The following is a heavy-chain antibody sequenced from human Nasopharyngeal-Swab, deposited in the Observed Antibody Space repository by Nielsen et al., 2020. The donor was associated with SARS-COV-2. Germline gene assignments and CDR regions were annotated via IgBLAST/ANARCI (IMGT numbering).Heavy chain of an antibody. D-gene: IGHD6-6*01. Sequence: ASVKVSCKASGYNFAVYIMHWVRQAPGQGLEGRGWINAGNGDTKYSQKFQDRVTFTRDTSADTAYMELSSLRSEDTAVYFCARHFYSRSSRLLYLDYWGQGTLVTVSS. V-gene: IGHV1-3*01. CDR1: GYNFAVYI. J-gene: IGHJ4*02. CDR2: INAGNGDT. CDR3: ARHFYSRSSRLLYLDY.